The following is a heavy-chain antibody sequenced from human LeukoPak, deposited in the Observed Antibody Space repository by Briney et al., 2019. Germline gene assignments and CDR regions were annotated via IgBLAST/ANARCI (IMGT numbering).Heavy chain of an antibody. CDR1: GGSFSGYY. J-gene: IGHJ5*02. CDR2: INHSGST. Sequence: SETLSLTCAVYGGSFSGYYWSWIRQPPGKGLEWMGEINHSGSTNYNPSLKSRVTISVDTSKNQFSLKLSSVTAADTAVYYCARRPLYDYVWGSYRPNWFDPWGQGTLVTVSS. V-gene: IGHV4-34*01. D-gene: IGHD3-16*02. CDR3: ARRPLYDYVWGSYRPNWFDP.